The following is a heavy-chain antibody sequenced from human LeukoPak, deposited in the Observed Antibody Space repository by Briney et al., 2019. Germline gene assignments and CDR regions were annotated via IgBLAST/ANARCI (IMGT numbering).Heavy chain of an antibody. V-gene: IGHV3-33*06. D-gene: IGHD3-10*01. CDR3: AKDGRGVQLVYYLDY. CDR1: GFTFSSYG. J-gene: IGHJ4*02. CDR2: IWYDGSNK. Sequence: GGSLRLSCAASGFTFSSYGMHWVRQAPGKGLEWVAVIWYDGSNKYYADSVKGRFTISRDNSKNTLYLQMNSLRAEDTAVYYCAKDGRGVQLVYYLDYWGQGTLVTVSS.